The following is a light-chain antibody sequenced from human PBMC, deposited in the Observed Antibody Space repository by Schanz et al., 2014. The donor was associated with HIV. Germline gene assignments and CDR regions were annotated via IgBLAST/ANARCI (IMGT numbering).Light chain of an antibody. CDR1: NSDIGAYNY. Sequence: QSALTQPPSASGSPGQSVTISCTGTNSDIGAYNYVSWYQQHPGKAPKLMIYEVTKRPSGVPERFSASKSGASDTSGSLAITGLQADDEADYFCQSYDSSLSGYVFGPGTKLTVL. CDR2: EVT. CDR3: QSYDSSLSGYV. J-gene: IGLJ1*01. V-gene: IGLV2-8*01.